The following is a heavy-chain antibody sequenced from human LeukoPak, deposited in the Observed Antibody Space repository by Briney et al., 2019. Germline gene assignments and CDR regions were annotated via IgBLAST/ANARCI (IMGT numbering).Heavy chain of an antibody. Sequence: EASVKVSCEASGGTFSSYAISWVRQAPGQGLEWMGGIIPIFGTANYAQKFQGRVTITADESTSTAYMELSSLRSEDTAVYYCARGYSYGSYFDYWGQGTLVTVSS. CDR2: IIPIFGTA. V-gene: IGHV1-69*13. D-gene: IGHD5-18*01. CDR1: GGTFSSYA. CDR3: ARGYSYGSYFDY. J-gene: IGHJ4*02.